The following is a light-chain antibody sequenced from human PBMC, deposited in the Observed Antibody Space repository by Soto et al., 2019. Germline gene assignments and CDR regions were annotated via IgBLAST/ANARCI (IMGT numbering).Light chain of an antibody. Sequence: EIVLTQSPATLSLSPGERATLSCRASQSVSSYLAWYQQKPGQAPRLLIYDASNRATGIPARFSGSGSGTDFTLTISSLVPEDFAVYYCQQRSNWPTTFGQGTKV. J-gene: IGKJ1*01. CDR1: QSVSSY. CDR3: QQRSNWPTT. V-gene: IGKV3-11*01. CDR2: DAS.